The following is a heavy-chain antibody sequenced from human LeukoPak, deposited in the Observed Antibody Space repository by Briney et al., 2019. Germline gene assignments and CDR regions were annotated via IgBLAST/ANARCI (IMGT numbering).Heavy chain of an antibody. Sequence: GGSLRLSCAASGFTFSSYAMSWVRQAPGKGLEWVSAISASGGSTYYADSMKGRFTISRDNSKNTLYLQLNSLRAEDTAVYYCAKDLLWLDYWGQGTLVTVSS. D-gene: IGHD3-10*01. J-gene: IGHJ4*02. CDR3: AKDLLWLDY. CDR1: GFTFSSYA. V-gene: IGHV3-23*01. CDR2: ISASGGST.